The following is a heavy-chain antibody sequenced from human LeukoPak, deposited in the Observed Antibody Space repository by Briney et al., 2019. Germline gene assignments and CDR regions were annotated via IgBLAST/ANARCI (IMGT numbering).Heavy chain of an antibody. CDR1: GFTFSSYW. D-gene: IGHD3-10*01. J-gene: IGHJ4*02. Sequence: PGGSLRLSCAASGFTFSSYWMSWVRQAPGKGLEWVANIKQDGSGKYYVDSVKGRFTISRDNAKNSLYLQMNSLRAEDTAVYYCARYYYYGSGSNFDYWGQGTLVTVSS. V-gene: IGHV3-7*01. CDR2: IKQDGSGK. CDR3: ARYYYYGSGSNFDY.